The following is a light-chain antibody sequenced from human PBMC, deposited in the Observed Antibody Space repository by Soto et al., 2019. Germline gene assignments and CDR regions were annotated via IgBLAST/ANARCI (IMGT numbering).Light chain of an antibody. J-gene: IGKJ4*01. CDR3: QQYNNWPLT. CDR1: QSVSDN. V-gene: IGKV3D-15*01. CDR2: GAS. Sequence: EIVLTHSPGTLSLSPGERATPSCRASQSVSDNLAWYQQKPGQAPRLLIYGASTRATGIPARFSGSGSGTEFTLTISSLQSEDFAVYYCQQYNNWPLTFGGGTKVDIK.